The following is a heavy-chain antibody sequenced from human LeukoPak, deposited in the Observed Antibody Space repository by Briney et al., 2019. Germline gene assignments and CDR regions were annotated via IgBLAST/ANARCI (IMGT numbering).Heavy chain of an antibody. CDR3: ARESTVVSLYYNWFDP. Sequence: WASVKVSCKASGGTFSSYAISWVRQAPGQGLEWMGRIIPILGIANYAQKFQGRVTITADKSTSTAYMELSSLRSEDTAVYYCARESTVVSLYYNWFDPWGQGTLVTVSS. CDR1: GGTFSSYA. J-gene: IGHJ5*02. CDR2: IIPILGIA. V-gene: IGHV1-69*04. D-gene: IGHD4-23*01.